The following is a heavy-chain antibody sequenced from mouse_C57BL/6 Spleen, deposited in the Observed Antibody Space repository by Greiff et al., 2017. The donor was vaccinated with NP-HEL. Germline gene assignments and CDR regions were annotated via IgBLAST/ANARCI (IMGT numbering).Heavy chain of an antibody. J-gene: IGHJ4*01. V-gene: IGHV1-52*01. CDR3: ARDWDYYGSSYYYYAMDY. Sequence: QVQLQQPGAELVRPGSSVKLSCKASGYTFTSYWMHWVKQRPIQGLEWIGNIDPSDSDTHYNQKFKDKATLTVDKSSSTAYMQLSSLTSEDSAVYYCARDWDYYGSSYYYYAMDYWGQGTSVTVSS. CDR2: IDPSDSDT. CDR1: GYTFTSYW. D-gene: IGHD1-1*01.